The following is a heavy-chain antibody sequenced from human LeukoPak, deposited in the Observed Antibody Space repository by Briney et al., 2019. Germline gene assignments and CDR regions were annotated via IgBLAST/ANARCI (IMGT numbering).Heavy chain of an antibody. CDR1: GGTFSSYA. V-gene: IGHV1-69*05. CDR3: ASAQYSSSSVYYYYYMDV. CDR2: IIPIFGTA. Sequence: SVKVSCKASGGTFSSYAISWVRQAPGQGLEWMGGIIPIFGTANYAQKFQGRVTITTDESTSTAYMELSSLRSEDTAVYYCASAQYSSSSVYYYYYMDVWGKGTTVTVSS. D-gene: IGHD6-6*01. J-gene: IGHJ6*03.